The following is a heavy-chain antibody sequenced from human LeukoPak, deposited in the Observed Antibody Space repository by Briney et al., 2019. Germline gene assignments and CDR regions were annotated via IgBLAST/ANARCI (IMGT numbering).Heavy chain of an antibody. CDR1: GFTFSSYW. CDR3: VRALAAAGSY. J-gene: IGHJ4*02. Sequence: PGGSLRLSCAASGFTFSSYWMHWVRQAPGKGLEWVANINQDGSQKYYVDSVKGRFTISRDNAKNSLYLQMNSLRAEDTAVYYCVRALAAAGSYWGQGTLVTVSS. CDR2: INQDGSQK. D-gene: IGHD6-25*01. V-gene: IGHV3-7*01.